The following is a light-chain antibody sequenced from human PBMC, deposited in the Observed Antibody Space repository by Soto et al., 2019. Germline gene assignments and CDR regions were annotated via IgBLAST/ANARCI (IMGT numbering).Light chain of an antibody. CDR1: QSLLHSNGYTF. J-gene: IGKJ1*01. CDR2: LGS. CDR3: MQALQAWT. V-gene: IGKV2-28*01. Sequence: DIVMTQSPLSLPVTPGEPASISCRSSQSLLHSNGYTFLDWYLQKPGQSPQLLIYLGSIRASGVPYRFSGSGSGTHFTLKISRVEAEDVGVYYCMQALQAWTFGQGTKVEIK.